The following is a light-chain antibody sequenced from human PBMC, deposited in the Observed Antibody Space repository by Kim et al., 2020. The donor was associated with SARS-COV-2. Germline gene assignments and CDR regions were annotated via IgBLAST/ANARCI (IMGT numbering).Light chain of an antibody. V-gene: IGLV1-40*01. J-gene: IGLJ3*02. CDR2: GDI. Sequence: QRATLSCTGSSTTIGAYDVHWYQQLPGTAPKLLIYGDINRPSGVPDRFSGSKSGTSASLAITGLQAEDEADYYCQSYDSSLSGSWVFGGGTKLTVL. CDR1: STTIGAYD. CDR3: QSYDSSLSGSWV.